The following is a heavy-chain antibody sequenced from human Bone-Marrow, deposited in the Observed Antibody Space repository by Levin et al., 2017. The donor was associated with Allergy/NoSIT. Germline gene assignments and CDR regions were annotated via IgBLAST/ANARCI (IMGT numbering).Heavy chain of an antibody. CDR2: ISTDTGNR. CDR3: ARLVVVAEGWFAP. Sequence: ASVKVSCKASGYTFRNYGISWVRQAPGRGLEWLGWISTDTGNRNYAQNRQGRVTMTTDTSTDTAHPELRSLRSDDPAIYYCARLVVVAEGWFAPWGQGTPVTVSS. D-gene: IGHD2-15*01. J-gene: IGHJ5*02. V-gene: IGHV1-18*01. CDR1: GYTFRNYG.